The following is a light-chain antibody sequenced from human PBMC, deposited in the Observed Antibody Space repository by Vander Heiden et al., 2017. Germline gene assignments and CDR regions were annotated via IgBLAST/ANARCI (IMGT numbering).Light chain of an antibody. CDR1: QSVSCSD. CDR2: GAR. CDR3: QKNDNVGIT. J-gene: IGKJ4*01. V-gene: IGKV3-20*01. Sequence: ESMLTQSPGTLSLSPGERATLSCRASQSVSCSDLDWFQQKPGQAPRLLIYGARSRGIRITARCSGSGSGTDFTLTISRLEPEDFSLYYCQKNDNVGITFGGGTKVEIK.